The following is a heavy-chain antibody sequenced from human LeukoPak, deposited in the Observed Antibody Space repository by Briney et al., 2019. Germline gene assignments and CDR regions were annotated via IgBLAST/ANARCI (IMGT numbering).Heavy chain of an antibody. CDR3: AGEGGNWFDP. V-gene: IGHV4-59*01. CDR1: GASINDYY. J-gene: IGHJ5*02. CDR2: FYSRGNT. D-gene: IGHD1-26*01. Sequence: SETLSLTCTVSGASINDYYWSWIRQPPGEGLEWIGYFYSRGNTKYNPSLKSRVTISIDTAKNQFSLKLSSVTPAGTAVYYCAGEGGNWFDPWGQGTLVTVSP.